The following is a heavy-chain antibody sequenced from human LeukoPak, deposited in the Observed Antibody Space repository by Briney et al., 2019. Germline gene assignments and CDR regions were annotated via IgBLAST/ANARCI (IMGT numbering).Heavy chain of an antibody. Sequence: ASVKVSCKASGYTFTDYYMHWVRHAPGQGFEWMGWINPNDGDTNYAQKFQGRVTMTRDTSISTAHMEVSRLRSGDTAVYYCARASFLYCSSSTCLFDYWGQGTLVTVSS. J-gene: IGHJ4*02. CDR3: ARASFLYCSSSTCLFDY. V-gene: IGHV1-2*02. CDR2: INPNDGDT. CDR1: GYTFTDYY. D-gene: IGHD2-2*01.